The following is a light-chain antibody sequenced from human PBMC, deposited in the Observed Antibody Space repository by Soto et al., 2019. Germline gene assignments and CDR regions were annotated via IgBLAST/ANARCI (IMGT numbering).Light chain of an antibody. V-gene: IGKV3-11*01. CDR3: QRRSNLPPDT. Sequence: EIVLTQSPATLSLSPGERATLSCRASQSVSSYLAWYQQKPGQAPRLLIHEESDRTTDIPTRFNGSGSETDFTLTIQSLRPAVCPVYYCQRRSNLPPDTLGHGPKLEIK. CDR2: EES. J-gene: IGKJ2*01. CDR1: QSVSSY.